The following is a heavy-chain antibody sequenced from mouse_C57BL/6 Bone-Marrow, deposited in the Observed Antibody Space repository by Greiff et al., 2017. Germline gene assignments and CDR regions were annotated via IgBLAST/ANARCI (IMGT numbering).Heavy chain of an antibody. CDR1: GFNIKDYY. J-gene: IGHJ1*03. D-gene: IGHD1-1*01. Sequence: EVQLQQSGAELVRPGASVKLSCTASGFNIKDYYMHWVKQRPEQGLEWIGRIDPADGDTEYAPKFQGKATLTAATSSNTAYLQLSSLTSEDTAVYYCTYYGSSYDWYFDVWGTGTTVTVSS. CDR3: TYYGSSYDWYFDV. CDR2: IDPADGDT. V-gene: IGHV14-1*01.